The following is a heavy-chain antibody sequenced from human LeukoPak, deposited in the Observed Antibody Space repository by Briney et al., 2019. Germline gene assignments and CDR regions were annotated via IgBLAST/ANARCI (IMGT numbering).Heavy chain of an antibody. CDR3: ARAVTDSLDTAMLPNWFDP. Sequence: SETLSLTCTVSGGSISSYYWSWIRQPPGKGLEWIGYIYYSGSNNYNPSLKSRVTISVDTSKNQFSLKLSSVTAADTAVYYCARAVTDSLDTAMLPNWFDPWGQGTLVTVSS. D-gene: IGHD5-18*01. J-gene: IGHJ5*02. CDR2: IYYSGSN. V-gene: IGHV4-59*01. CDR1: GGSISSYY.